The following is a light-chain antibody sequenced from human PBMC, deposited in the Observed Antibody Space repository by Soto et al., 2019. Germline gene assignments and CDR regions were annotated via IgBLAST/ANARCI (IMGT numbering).Light chain of an antibody. CDR1: SSDIGTYDY. CDR2: EVS. J-gene: IGLJ2*01. Sequence: QSALTQPASVSGSPGQSITISCTGTSSDIGTYDYVSWYQQHPGKAPKLMIYEVSNRPSGVSNRFSGSKSGNTASLTISGLQAADEADYYCSSYTNISTLIFGGGTQLTVL. V-gene: IGLV2-14*01. CDR3: SSYTNISTLI.